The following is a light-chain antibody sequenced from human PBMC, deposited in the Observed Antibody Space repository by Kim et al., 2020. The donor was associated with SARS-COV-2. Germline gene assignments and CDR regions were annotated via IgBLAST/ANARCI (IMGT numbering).Light chain of an antibody. J-gene: IGLJ2*01. CDR1: SSDVGGYNY. CDR3: SSYTSSSTVV. CDR2: DVS. Sequence: GQSITISCTETSSDVGGYNYVSWYQQHPGKAPKLMIYDVSNRPSGVSNRFSGSKSGNTASLTISGLQAEDEADYYCSSYTSSSTVVFGGGTKVTVL. V-gene: IGLV2-14*03.